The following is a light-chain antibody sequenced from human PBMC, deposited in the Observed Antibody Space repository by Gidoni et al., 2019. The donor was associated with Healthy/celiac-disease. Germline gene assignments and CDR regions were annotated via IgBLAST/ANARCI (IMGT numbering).Light chain of an antibody. CDR3: QKYNSAPYT. CDR2: AAS. CDR1: QGIRNY. Sequence: IPMTQSPSSLSASVGDRVTLTCRASQGIRNYLAWYQQKPGKVPKLLIYAASTLQSGVPSRFSGSGSGTDFTLTIRSLQPEDVATYYCQKYNSAPYTFGQGTKLEIK. V-gene: IGKV1-27*01. J-gene: IGKJ2*01.